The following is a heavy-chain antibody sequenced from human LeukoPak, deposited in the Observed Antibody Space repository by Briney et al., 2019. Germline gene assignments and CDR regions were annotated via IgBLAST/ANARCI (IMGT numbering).Heavy chain of an antibody. V-gene: IGHV3-74*01. CDR2: ITSDGRNT. Sequence: GGSLRLSCAASGFTLSPSWMNWVRQAPGKGLVWVSRITSDGRNTVYADSVKGRFTISRDNARNTVYLRMTSLRAEDSAVYFCAKDWHYRLDMWGQGALVTVSS. J-gene: IGHJ4*02. CDR3: AKDWHYRLDM. D-gene: IGHD3-10*01. CDR1: GFTLSPSW.